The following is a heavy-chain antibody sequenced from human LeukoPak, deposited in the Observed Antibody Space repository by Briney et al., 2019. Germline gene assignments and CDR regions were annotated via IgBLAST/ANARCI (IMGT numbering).Heavy chain of an antibody. CDR3: ARATYYYDSSTH. V-gene: IGHV1-18*01. CDR2: ISAYNGNT. J-gene: IGHJ4*02. CDR1: GYTFTSYD. D-gene: IGHD3-22*01. Sequence: ASVKVSCKASGYTFTSYDINWVRQATGQGLEWMGWISAYNGNTNYAQKLQGRVTMTTDTSTSTAYMELRSLRSDDTAVYYCARATYYYDSSTHWGQGTLVTVSS.